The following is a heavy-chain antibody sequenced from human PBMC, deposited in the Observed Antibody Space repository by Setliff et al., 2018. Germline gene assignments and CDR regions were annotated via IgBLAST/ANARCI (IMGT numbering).Heavy chain of an antibody. CDR2: IKQDGGEK. J-gene: IGHJ4*02. D-gene: IGHD4-4*01. CDR3: VRGRTTYYFDY. V-gene: IGHV3-7*01. Sequence: GESLKISCSVSGFTFTNYWMSWVRQAPGKGLEWVANIKQDGGEKYYVDSVKGRFTISRDNAKNSLNLQMDSLRADDTAVYYCVRGRTTYYFDYWGQGTLVTVS. CDR1: GFTFTNYW.